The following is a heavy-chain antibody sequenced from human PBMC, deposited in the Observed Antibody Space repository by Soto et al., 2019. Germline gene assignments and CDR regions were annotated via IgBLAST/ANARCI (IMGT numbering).Heavy chain of an antibody. D-gene: IGHD6-13*01. Sequence: PSETLSLTCAVSGGSISGGGYSWSWIRQPPGKGLEWIGYIYHSGSTYYNPSLKGRVTISVDRSKNQFSLKLSSVTAADTAVYYCARARGIAAAGTNYYYYGMDVWGQGTTVTVSS. J-gene: IGHJ6*02. V-gene: IGHV4-30-2*01. CDR3: ARARGIAAAGTNYYYYGMDV. CDR1: GGSISGGGYS. CDR2: IYHSGST.